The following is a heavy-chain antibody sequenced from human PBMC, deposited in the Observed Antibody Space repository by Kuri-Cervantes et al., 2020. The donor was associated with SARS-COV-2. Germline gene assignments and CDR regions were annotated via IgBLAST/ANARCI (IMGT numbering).Heavy chain of an antibody. CDR3: ARQGGYSSASLDY. J-gene: IGHJ4*02. Sequence: SETLSLTCAVSGYSISSGYYWGWIRQPPGKGLEWSGSIYHSGRTYYNPSLRSLVTISVDTSKNQFSLKLSSVSAAHTAVYYCARQGGYSSASLDYWGQGTLVTVSS. CDR1: GYSISSGYY. D-gene: IGHD6-6*01. V-gene: IGHV4-38-2*01. CDR2: IYHSGRT.